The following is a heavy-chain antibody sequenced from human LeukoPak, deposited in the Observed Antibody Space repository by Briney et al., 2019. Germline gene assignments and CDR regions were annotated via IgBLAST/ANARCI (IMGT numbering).Heavy chain of an antibody. J-gene: IGHJ4*02. D-gene: IGHD6-19*01. CDR3: ATVLYSSGRLDY. CDR2: INPNSGGT. CDR1: GYTFTGYY. V-gene: IGHV1-2*02. Sequence: ASVKVSCKASGYTFTGYYMHWVRQAPGQGLEWMGWINPNSGGTNYAQKFQGRVTMTRDTSISTAYMELSRLRSDDTAVYYCATVLYSSGRLDYWGQGTLVTVSS.